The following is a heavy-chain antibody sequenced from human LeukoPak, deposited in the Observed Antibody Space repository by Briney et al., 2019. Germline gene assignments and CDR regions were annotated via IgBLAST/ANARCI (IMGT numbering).Heavy chain of an antibody. CDR1: GFTFSSYA. CDR2: NSCCGSST. CDR3: TKDLSHYGGNSDDAFDI. Sequence: GGSLSLSCAASGFTFSSYAMSWVRQAPGKGLEWVSANSCCGSSTYYADPVKGRFTISKDNSKKTLYLQMNSLRAEDTAVYYCTKDLSHYGGNSDDAFDIWGQGTMVTVSS. J-gene: IGHJ3*02. D-gene: IGHD4-23*01. V-gene: IGHV3-23*01.